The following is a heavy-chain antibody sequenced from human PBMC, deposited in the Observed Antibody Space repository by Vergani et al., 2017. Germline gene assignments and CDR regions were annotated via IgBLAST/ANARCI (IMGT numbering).Heavy chain of an antibody. CDR1: GYTFTSYD. Sequence: QVQLVQSGAEVKKPGASVKVSCKASGYTFTSYDINWVRQATGQGLEWMGWMNPNSGNTGYAQKFQGRVTITADESTSTAYMELSSLRSEDTAVYYCATTAAIGYYYYMDVWGKGTTVTVSS. CDR2: MNPNSGNT. D-gene: IGHD2-2*01. V-gene: IGHV1-8*01. CDR3: ATTAAIGYYYYMDV. J-gene: IGHJ6*03.